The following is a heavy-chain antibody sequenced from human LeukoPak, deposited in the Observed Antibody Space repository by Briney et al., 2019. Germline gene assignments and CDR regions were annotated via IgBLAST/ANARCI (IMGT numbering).Heavy chain of an antibody. Sequence: SETLSLTCTVSGGSISRDHWNWSRQPPGKGLEWIGCIYYSGSTYYNPSLKSRVTISVDMSKSQFSLRLNSVTAADTAVYYCARKNDFDIWGQGTLVTVSS. J-gene: IGHJ3*02. V-gene: IGHV4-59*01. CDR3: ARKNDFDI. D-gene: IGHD2/OR15-2a*01. CDR1: GGSISRDH. CDR2: IYYSGST.